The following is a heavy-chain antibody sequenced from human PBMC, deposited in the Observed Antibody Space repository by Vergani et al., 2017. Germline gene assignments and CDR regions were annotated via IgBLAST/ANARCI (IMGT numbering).Heavy chain of an antibody. CDR3: ATTPAEWLPRYYFDY. CDR2: IIPIFGTA. CDR1: GGTFSSYA. D-gene: IGHD3-3*01. Sequence: QVQLVQSGAEVKKPGSSVKVSCKASGGTFSSYAISWVRQAPGQGLEWMGGIIPIFGTANYARKFQGRVTITADESTGTAYMELSSLRSEDTAVYYCATTPAEWLPRYYFDYWGQGTLVTVSS. V-gene: IGHV1-69*12. J-gene: IGHJ4*02.